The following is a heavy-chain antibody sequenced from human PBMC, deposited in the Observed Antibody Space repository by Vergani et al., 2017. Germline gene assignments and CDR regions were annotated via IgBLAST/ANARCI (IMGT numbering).Heavy chain of an antibody. D-gene: IGHD3-10*01. J-gene: IGHJ4*02. CDR3: ARGKVRGVISDY. CDR1: GGSFSGYY. V-gene: IGHV4-34*01. CDR2: INHSVST. Sequence: QVQLQQWGAGLLKPSETRSLTCAVYGGSFSGYYWSWIRQPPGKGLGWSGEINHSVSTNYNPPRKSRVTLSVDTSKDQFSLKLSSVTAADTAVYYCARGKVRGVISDYWGQGTLVTVSS.